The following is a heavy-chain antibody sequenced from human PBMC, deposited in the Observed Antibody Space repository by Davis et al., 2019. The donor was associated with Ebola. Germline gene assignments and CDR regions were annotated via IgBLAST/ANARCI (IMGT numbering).Heavy chain of an antibody. CDR2: ISSSSSTI. V-gene: IGHV3-48*01. J-gene: IGHJ4*02. CDR1: GFTFSSYS. D-gene: IGHD3/OR15-3a*01. CDR3: ARDGTVNVASLDY. Sequence: GESLKISCAASGFTFSSYSMNWVRQAPGKGLEWVSYISSSSSTIYYADSVKGRFTISRDNAKNTLYLQMNSLRAEDTAVYYCARDGTVNVASLDYWGQGTLVTVSS.